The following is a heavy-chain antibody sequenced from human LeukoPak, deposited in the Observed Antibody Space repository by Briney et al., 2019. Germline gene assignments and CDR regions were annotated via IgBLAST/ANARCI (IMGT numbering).Heavy chain of an antibody. Sequence: ASVKVSCTASGYTFTSYGISWVRQAPGQGLEWMGWISAYNGNTNYAQKLQGRVTMTTDTSTSTAYMGLRSLRSDDTAVYYCAGAKLYSKYDYWGQGTLVTVSS. CDR1: GYTFTSYG. CDR3: AGAKLYSKYDY. CDR2: ISAYNGNT. J-gene: IGHJ4*02. V-gene: IGHV1-18*04. D-gene: IGHD3-10*01.